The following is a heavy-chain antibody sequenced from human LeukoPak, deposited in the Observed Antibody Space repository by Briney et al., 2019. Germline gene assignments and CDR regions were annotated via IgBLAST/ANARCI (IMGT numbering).Heavy chain of an antibody. Sequence: SETLSLTCTVSGDSISNNNYYCGWIRQPPGKGLEWIGTVYYSGSTYYIPSLRARLTISLDTSKNQFSLRLSSVTAADTAVYYCARHSSSWSPNPDYWGQGTLVTVSS. CDR2: VYYSGST. J-gene: IGHJ4*02. D-gene: IGHD6-13*01. V-gene: IGHV4-39*01. CDR1: GDSISNNNYY. CDR3: ARHSSSWSPNPDY.